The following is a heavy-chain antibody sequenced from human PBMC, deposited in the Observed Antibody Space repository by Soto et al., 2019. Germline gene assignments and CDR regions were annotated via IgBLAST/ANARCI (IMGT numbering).Heavy chain of an antibody. CDR1: GYTFSNYI. CDR3: ASHAYGSGSYY. CDR2: INAGNGHT. V-gene: IGHV1-3*01. D-gene: IGHD3-10*01. Sequence: QVQLVQSGAEVKKPGASVKVSCKASGYTFSNYILHWVRQAPGQGLEWMGWINAGNGHTKYSQKFQGRVTFTRDTSATTAYIELSSLSSEDTAVDYCASHAYGSGSYYWGQGTLVTVSS. J-gene: IGHJ4*02.